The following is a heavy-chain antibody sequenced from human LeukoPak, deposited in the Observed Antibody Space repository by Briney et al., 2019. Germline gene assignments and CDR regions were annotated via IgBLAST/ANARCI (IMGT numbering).Heavy chain of an antibody. CDR3: ASLVSSGRTGKDDY. Sequence: SVKVSCKASGGTFSSYAISWVRQAPGQGLEWMGGIIPIFGTANYAQKFQGRVTITADESTSTAYMELSSLRSEDTAVYYCASLVSSGRTGKDDYWGQGTLVTVSS. V-gene: IGHV1-69*13. CDR2: IIPIFGTA. CDR1: GGTFSSYA. D-gene: IGHD1-1*01. J-gene: IGHJ4*02.